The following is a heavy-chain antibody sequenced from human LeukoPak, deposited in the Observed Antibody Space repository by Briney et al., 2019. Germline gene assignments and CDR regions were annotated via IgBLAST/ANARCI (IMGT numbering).Heavy chain of an antibody. J-gene: IGHJ4*02. D-gene: IGHD3-16*01. V-gene: IGHV3-7*01. CDR1: GFTFSSYW. Sequence: SGGSLRLSCAASGFTFSSYWMSWVRQAPGKGLEWVANIKEDGSEKFYADSVKGRFTISRDNAKNSLYLQMNSLRVEDTAVYYCARSSNLNYWGQGALVTVSS. CDR2: IKEDGSEK. CDR3: ARSSNLNY.